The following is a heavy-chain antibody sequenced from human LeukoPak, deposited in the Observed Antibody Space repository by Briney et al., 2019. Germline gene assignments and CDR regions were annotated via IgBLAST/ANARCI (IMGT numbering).Heavy chain of an antibody. V-gene: IGHV3-21*01. CDR1: GFAFSSYN. CDR3: ARHTVYFDS. CDR2: ISSSSNYI. J-gene: IGHJ4*02. Sequence: GRSLRLSCAASGFAFSSYNMNWVRQAPGKGLEWVSSISSSSNYIYYTDSVKGRFTISRDNAKNSLYLQVNSLRAEDTAVYYCARHTVYFDSWGQGTQVTVSS.